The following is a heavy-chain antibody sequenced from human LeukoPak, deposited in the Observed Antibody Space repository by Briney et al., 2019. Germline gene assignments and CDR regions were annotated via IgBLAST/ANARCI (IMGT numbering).Heavy chain of an antibody. CDR1: GGSFSGYY. CDR2: INHSGST. CDR3: ARVGEFLFDY. D-gene: IGHD3-10*01. Sequence: SETLSLTCAVYGGSFSGYYWTWIRQPPGKGPEWIGEINHSGSTNYNPSLKSRVTISVDTSKNQFSLNLNSVTAADTAVYYCARVGEFLFDYWGQGTLVTVSS. J-gene: IGHJ4*02. V-gene: IGHV4-34*01.